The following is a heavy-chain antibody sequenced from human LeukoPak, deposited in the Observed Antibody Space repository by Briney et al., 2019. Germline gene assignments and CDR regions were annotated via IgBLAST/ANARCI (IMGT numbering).Heavy chain of an antibody. Sequence: PGGSLRLSCAVSGFTFSSYVMSWVRQAPGKGLEWVSSIGAAGGSKNYADSVKGRFTISRDNSTSTLYLQMSSLSPDDTAVYYCAKGGGLSCYDYWGQGTLVTVSS. D-gene: IGHD2-15*01. V-gene: IGHV3-23*01. CDR2: IGAAGGSK. CDR3: AKGGGLSCYDY. J-gene: IGHJ4*02. CDR1: GFTFSSYV.